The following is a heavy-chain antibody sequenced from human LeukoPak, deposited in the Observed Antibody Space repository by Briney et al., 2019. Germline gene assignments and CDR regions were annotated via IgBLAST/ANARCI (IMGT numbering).Heavy chain of an antibody. CDR1: GGSIRSYSYY. Sequence: SETLSLTCTVSGGSIRSYSYYWGWIRQPPGKGLEWIGSIYYSGSTNYKPSLRSRVTISVDTSKNQFSLKLSSVTAADTAVYYCASHAGSYYTYNFNYGGQGTLVTVSS. CDR3: ASHAGSYYTYNFNY. CDR2: IYYSGST. J-gene: IGHJ4*02. V-gene: IGHV4-39*01. D-gene: IGHD3-22*01.